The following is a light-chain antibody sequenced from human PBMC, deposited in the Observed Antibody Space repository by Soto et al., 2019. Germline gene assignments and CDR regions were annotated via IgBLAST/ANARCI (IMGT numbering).Light chain of an antibody. CDR2: KAS. CDR3: QHYNSYSEA. CDR1: QVISSW. Sequence: DVQMTQSPSSLSASVGDRVTITCRASQVISSWLVWYQQKPGNAPKLLIYKASTLKSGVPSRFSGSGSGTEFTLTISSLQPDDFATYYCQHYNSYSEAFGQGTKVELK. J-gene: IGKJ1*01. V-gene: IGKV1-5*03.